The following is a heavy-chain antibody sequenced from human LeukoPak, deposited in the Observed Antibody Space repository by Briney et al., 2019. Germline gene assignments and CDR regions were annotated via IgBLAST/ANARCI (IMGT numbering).Heavy chain of an antibody. V-gene: IGHV1-2*02. J-gene: IGHJ6*03. D-gene: IGHD3-9*01. CDR3: ASPSKSILTGYSSHYYYYYMDV. Sequence: ASVKVSCKASGYTFTGYYMHWVRQAPGQGLEWMGWINPNSGGTNYAQKFQGRVTMTRDTSISTAYMELSRLRSDDTAVYYCASPSKSILTGYSSHYYYYYMDVWGKGTTVTVSS. CDR1: GYTFTGYY. CDR2: INPNSGGT.